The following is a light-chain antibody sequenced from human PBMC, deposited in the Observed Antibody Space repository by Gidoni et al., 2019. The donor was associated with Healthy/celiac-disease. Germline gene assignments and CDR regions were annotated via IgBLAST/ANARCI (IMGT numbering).Light chain of an antibody. V-gene: IGKV3-15*01. CDR3: QQYNNWPQT. CDR2: GAS. CDR1: QSVSSN. J-gene: IGKJ2*01. Sequence: EIVMPQSPATLSVSPGERATLSCRASQSVSSNLAWDQQKPGQAPRLLIYGASTRATGIPARFSGSGSETEFTLTISSLQSEDFAVYYCQQYNNWPQTFGQGTKLEIK.